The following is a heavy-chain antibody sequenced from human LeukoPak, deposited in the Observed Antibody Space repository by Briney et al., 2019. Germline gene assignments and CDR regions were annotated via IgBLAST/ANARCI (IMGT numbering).Heavy chain of an antibody. CDR1: GGSISSYY. CDR2: IYYSGST. J-gene: IGHJ4*02. D-gene: IGHD1-26*01. V-gene: IGHV4-59*08. Sequence: SETLSLTCTVSGGSISSYYWSWIRQPPGKGLEWIGYIYYSGSTNYNPSLKSRVTISVDTSKNQFSLKLSSVTAADTAVYYCARVSEWELIGYWGQGTLVTVSS. CDR3: ARVSEWELIGY.